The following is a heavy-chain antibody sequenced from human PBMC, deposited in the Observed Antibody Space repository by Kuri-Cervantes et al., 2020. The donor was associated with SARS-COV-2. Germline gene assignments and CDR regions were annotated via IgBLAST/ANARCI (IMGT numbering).Heavy chain of an antibody. CDR2: IIPIFGTA. D-gene: IGHD3-10*01. CDR1: GGTFSSYA. CDR3: ARAVKELYYYGSGPLNYFDY. V-gene: IGHV1-69*13. J-gene: IGHJ4*02. Sequence: SVKVSCKASGGTFSSYAISWVRQAPGQGLEWMGGIIPIFGTANYAQKFQGRVTITADESTSTAYMELSSLRSEDTAVYYCARAVKELYYYGSGPLNYFDYWGQGTLVTVSS.